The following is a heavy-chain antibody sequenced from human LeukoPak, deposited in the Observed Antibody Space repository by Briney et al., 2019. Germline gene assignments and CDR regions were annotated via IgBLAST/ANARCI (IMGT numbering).Heavy chain of an antibody. V-gene: IGHV3-48*01. CDR3: ARYRYYFDY. Sequence: GGSLRLSCAASGFTFSSYSMNWVRQAPGRGLEWVSYISGSSRPIYYADSVKGRFTISRDNAKNSLYLQMNSLRAEDTAVYYCARYRYYFDYWGQGTLVTVSS. J-gene: IGHJ4*02. D-gene: IGHD1-14*01. CDR1: GFTFSSYS. CDR2: ISGSSRPI.